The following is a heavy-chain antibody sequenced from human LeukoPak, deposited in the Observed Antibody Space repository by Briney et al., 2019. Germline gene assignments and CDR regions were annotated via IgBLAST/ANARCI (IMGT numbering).Heavy chain of an antibody. CDR2: IIPILGIA. D-gene: IGHD3-16*02. Sequence: SVKVSCKASGGTFISYAISWVRQAPGQGLEWMGRIIPILGIANYAQKFQGRVTITADKSTSTAYMGLSSLRSEDTAVYYCARDPPWYGGVIGYGGQGTLVTVSA. J-gene: IGHJ4*02. CDR1: GGTFISYA. V-gene: IGHV1-69*04. CDR3: ARDPPWYGGVIGY.